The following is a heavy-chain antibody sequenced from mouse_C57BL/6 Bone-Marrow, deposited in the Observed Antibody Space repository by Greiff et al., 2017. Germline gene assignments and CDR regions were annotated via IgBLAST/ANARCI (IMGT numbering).Heavy chain of an antibody. Sequence: EVQRVESGGGLVQPKGSLKLSCAASGFSFNTYAMNWVRQAPGKGLEWVARIRSKSNNYAAYYAESVKVRFTISRDDSESMLYLKMNNLKTKDTAMYYSVRHVDDGYYDFDDWGKGTTLTVSS. V-gene: IGHV10-1*01. CDR2: IRSKSNNYAA. D-gene: IGHD2-3*01. CDR3: VRHVDDGYYDFDD. CDR1: GFSFNTYA. J-gene: IGHJ2*01.